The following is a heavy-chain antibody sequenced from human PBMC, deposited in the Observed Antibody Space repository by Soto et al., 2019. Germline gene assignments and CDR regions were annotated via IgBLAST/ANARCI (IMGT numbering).Heavy chain of an antibody. Sequence: GGSLRLSCAASGFTFSSYSMNWVRQAPGKGLEWVSYISSSTSTIYYADSVRGRFTISRDNAKNSLYLQMNSLRAEDTAVYYCARDPYSVDYNYYDMDVWGQGTTVTVSS. D-gene: IGHD2-21*01. V-gene: IGHV3-48*01. CDR2: ISSSTSTI. CDR3: ARDPYSVDYNYYDMDV. J-gene: IGHJ6*02. CDR1: GFTFSSYS.